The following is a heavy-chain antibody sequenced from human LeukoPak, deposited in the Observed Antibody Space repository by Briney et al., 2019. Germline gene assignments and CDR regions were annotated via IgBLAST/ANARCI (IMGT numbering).Heavy chain of an antibody. J-gene: IGHJ4*02. D-gene: IGHD1-26*01. CDR3: ARGSGSYGLFDY. CDR1: GYTFTSYD. V-gene: IGHV1-18*01. Sequence: ASVKVSCKASGYTFTSYDINWVRQATGQGLEWMGWISAYNGNTNYAQKLQGRVTMTTDTSTSTAYMELRSLRSDDTAVYYCARGSGSYGLFDYWGQGTLVTVSS. CDR2: ISAYNGNT.